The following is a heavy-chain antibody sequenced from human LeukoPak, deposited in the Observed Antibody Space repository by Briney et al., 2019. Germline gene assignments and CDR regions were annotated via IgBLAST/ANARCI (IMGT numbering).Heavy chain of an antibody. D-gene: IGHD4-11*01. Sequence: GWSVKVSCKASGGTFTHYPVSWVRQAPGQGLEWMGGFISIFGATTYAWKFQGRLRITVDESTHTACMDLSRLSVEYSAVSFCSRGTLTTAMYSYHYLDIGGAGTTLTVSS. CDR2: FISIFGAT. CDR1: GGTFTHYP. J-gene: IGHJ6*03. CDR3: SRGTLTTAMYSYHYLDI. V-gene: IGHV1-69*01.